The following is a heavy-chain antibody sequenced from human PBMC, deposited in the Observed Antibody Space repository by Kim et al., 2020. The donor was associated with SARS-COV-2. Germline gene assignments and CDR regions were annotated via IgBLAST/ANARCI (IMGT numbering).Heavy chain of an antibody. Sequence: QKFQGRVTMARDTSTSTVYMELSSLRSEDTAVYYCARGGINYYDSSGYHHWGQGTLVTVSS. J-gene: IGHJ4*02. CDR3: ARGGINYYDSSGYHH. V-gene: IGHV1-46*01. D-gene: IGHD3-22*01.